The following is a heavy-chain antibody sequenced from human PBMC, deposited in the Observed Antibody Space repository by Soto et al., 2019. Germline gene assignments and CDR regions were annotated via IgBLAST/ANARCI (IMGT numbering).Heavy chain of an antibody. CDR1: RDTFNSDA. CDR2: INAGNCNT. Sequence: ASATRCCEASRDTFNSDAMHWVRQATEPTLEWMGWINAGNCNTKYSQKFQGRVTITGDTSASTAYMELSSLRSEDTAVYYCARVGGYCTNGVCLYHWFDPGGKGSL. CDR3: ARVGGYCTNGVCLYHWFDP. J-gene: IGHJ5*02. V-gene: IGHV1-3*01. D-gene: IGHD2-8*01.